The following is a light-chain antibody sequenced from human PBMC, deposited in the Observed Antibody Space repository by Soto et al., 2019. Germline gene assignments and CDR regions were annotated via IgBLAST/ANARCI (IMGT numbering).Light chain of an antibody. V-gene: IGLV1-44*01. CDR3: AAWDDSLNGSNDV. CDR2: SNN. CDR1: SSNIGSNT. Sequence: QSVLTQPPSASGTPGQRVTISCSGSSSNIGSNTVNRYQQLPGTAPKLLIYSNNQRPSGVPDRFSGSKSGTSASLAISGLQSEDEADYYCAAWDDSLNGSNDVFGTGTKLTVL. J-gene: IGLJ1*01.